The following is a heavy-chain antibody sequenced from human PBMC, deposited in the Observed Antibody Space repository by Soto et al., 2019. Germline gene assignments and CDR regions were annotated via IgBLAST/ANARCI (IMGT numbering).Heavy chain of an antibody. J-gene: IGHJ3*02. CDR2: IIPIFGTA. CDR1: GGTFSSYA. V-gene: IGHV1-69*01. CDR3: ARVREMARELDAFDI. D-gene: IGHD1-26*01. Sequence: QVQLVQSGAEVKKPGSAVKVSCKASGGTFSSYAISWVRQAPGQGLEWMGGIIPIFGTANYAQKFQGRVTITADESTSTDYMELSSLRSEDTAVYYCARVREMARELDAFDIWGQGTRVTVSS.